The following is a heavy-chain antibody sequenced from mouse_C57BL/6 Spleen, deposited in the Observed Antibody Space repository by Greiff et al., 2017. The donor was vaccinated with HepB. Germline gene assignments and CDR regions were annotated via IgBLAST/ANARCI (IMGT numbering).Heavy chain of an antibody. J-gene: IGHJ3*01. CDR2: INPYNGGT. Sequence: VQLQQSGPVLVKPGASVKMSCKASGYTFTDYYMNWVKQSHGKSLEWIGVINPYNGGTSYNQKFKGKATLTVDKSSSTAYMELNSLTSEDSAVYYCARWGTTVEAYWGQGTLVTVSA. D-gene: IGHD1-1*01. CDR1: GYTFTDYY. V-gene: IGHV1-19*01. CDR3: ARWGTTVEAY.